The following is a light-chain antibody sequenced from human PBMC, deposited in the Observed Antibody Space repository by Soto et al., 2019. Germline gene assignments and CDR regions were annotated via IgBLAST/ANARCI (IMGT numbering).Light chain of an antibody. CDR3: CSYAGTSLWV. Sequence: QSALTQPRSVSGSPGQSVTISCTGTSSDVGGYNYVSWYQQHPGKAPKLVIYDVSKRPSGVPDRFSGSESGNTASLTISGLQAEDEADYYCCSYAGTSLWVFGGGTKLTVL. CDR2: DVS. CDR1: SSDVGGYNY. V-gene: IGLV2-11*01. J-gene: IGLJ3*02.